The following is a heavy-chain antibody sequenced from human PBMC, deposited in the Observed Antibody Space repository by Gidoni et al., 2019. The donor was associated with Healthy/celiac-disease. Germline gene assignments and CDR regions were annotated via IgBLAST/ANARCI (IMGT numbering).Heavy chain of an antibody. CDR3: ARLGDSSGYYFVDY. Sequence: QLQLQESGPGLVKPSETLSLTCTVSGRSISSSSYYWGWIRQPPGKGLEWIGSIYYSGSTYYNPSLKSRVTISVDTSKNQFSLKLSSVTAADTAVYYCARLGDSSGYYFVDYWGQGTLVTVSS. J-gene: IGHJ4*02. CDR1: GRSISSSSYY. V-gene: IGHV4-39*01. D-gene: IGHD3-22*01. CDR2: IYYSGST.